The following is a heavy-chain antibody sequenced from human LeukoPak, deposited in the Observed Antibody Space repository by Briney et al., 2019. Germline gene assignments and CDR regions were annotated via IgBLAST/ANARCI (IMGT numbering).Heavy chain of an antibody. V-gene: IGHV1-2*02. CDR3: AREFDGRSSSSSGEDY. J-gene: IGHJ4*02. CDR1: GYTFTSYY. CDR2: INPNSGGT. D-gene: IGHD6-6*01. Sequence: ASVKVSCKASGYTFTSYYMHWVRQAPGQGLEWMGWINPNSGGTNYAQKFQGRVTMTTDTSTSTAYMELRSLRSDDTAVYYCAREFDGRSSSSSGEDYWGQGTLVTVSS.